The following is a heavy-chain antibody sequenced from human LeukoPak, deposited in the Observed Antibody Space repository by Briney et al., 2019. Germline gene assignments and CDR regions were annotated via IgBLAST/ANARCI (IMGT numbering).Heavy chain of an antibody. CDR1: GYSFTNYA. V-gene: IGHV1-18*01. D-gene: IGHD1-26*01. J-gene: IGHJ4*02. CDR3: ARERAFSGSPYFDY. CDR2: ISAYNGNT. Sequence: ASVKVSCKASGYSFTNYALNWVRQTPGQGLEWMGWISAYNGNTNYAQKLQGRVTMTTDTSTSTAYMELRSLRSDDTAVCYCARERAFSGSPYFDYWGQGTLVTVSS.